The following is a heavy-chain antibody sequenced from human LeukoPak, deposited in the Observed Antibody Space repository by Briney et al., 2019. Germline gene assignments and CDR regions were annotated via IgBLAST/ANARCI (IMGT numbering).Heavy chain of an antibody. V-gene: IGHV4-61*05. CDR3: ARTEGYSYGRTFDY. CDR1: GGSIRSSSYN. J-gene: IGHJ4*02. CDR2: IYYSGST. Sequence: SETLSLTCTVSGGSIRSSSYNWGWIRQPPGKGLEWIGYIYYSGSTNYNPSLKSRVTISVDTSKNQFSLKLSSVTAADTAVYYCARTEGYSYGRTFDYWGQGTLVTVSS. D-gene: IGHD5-18*01.